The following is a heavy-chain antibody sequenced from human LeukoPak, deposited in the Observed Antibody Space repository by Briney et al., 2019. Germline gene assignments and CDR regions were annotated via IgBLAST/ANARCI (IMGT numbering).Heavy chain of an antibody. D-gene: IGHD3-10*01. V-gene: IGHV3-11*04. CDR1: GFTFSNYW. CDR2: ISSSGSTI. J-gene: IGHJ4*02. CDR3: AREDGSSPFN. Sequence: GGSLRLPCAASGFTFSNYWMAWVRQAPGKGLEWVSYISSSGSTIYYADSVKGRFTISRDNAKNSLYLQMNSLRAEDTAVYYCAREDGSSPFNWGQGTLVTVSS.